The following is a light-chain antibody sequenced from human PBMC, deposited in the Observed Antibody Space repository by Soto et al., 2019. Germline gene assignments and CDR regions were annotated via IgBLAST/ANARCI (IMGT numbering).Light chain of an antibody. CDR2: DAS. CDR1: QSVSSY. V-gene: IGKV3-11*01. Sequence: EIVLTQSPATLSLSPGERATLSCRASQSVSSYLAWYQQKPGQAPRLLIYDASNRATGIPARFSCSGSGTDLTLTISSLEPEDCAVYYCQQSSNLTPFTFGPGTKVDIK. J-gene: IGKJ3*01. CDR3: QQSSNLTPFT.